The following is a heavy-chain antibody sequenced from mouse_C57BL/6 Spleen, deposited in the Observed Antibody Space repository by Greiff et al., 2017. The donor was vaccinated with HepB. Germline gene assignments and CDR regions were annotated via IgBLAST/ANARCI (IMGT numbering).Heavy chain of an antibody. CDR2: ISDGGSYT. Sequence: EVQGVESGGGLVKPGGSLKLSCAASGFTFSSYAMSWVRQTPEKRLEWVATISDGGSYTYYPDNVKGRFTISRDNAKNHLYLQMSHLKSEDTAMYYCARDGYYVGAMDYWGQGTSVTVSS. V-gene: IGHV5-4*01. D-gene: IGHD2-3*01. CDR1: GFTFSSYA. J-gene: IGHJ4*01. CDR3: ARDGYYVGAMDY.